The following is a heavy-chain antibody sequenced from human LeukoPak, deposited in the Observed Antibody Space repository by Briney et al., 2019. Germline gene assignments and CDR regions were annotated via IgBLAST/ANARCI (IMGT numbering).Heavy chain of an antibody. Sequence: GGSLRLSCAAYGFTCSSYTMHWVRQAPGRGLEYVSAISSNGINTDYATSVKGRFTISRDNSKNTLYLQSGSLRDEDVAVYYCGIGQTANCFGGRGPFALWGQGSLVSVPS. CDR3: GIGQTANCFGGRGPFAL. J-gene: IGHJ4*02. CDR2: ISSNGINT. D-gene: IGHD1-26*01. CDR1: GFTCSSYT. V-gene: IGHV3-64*01.